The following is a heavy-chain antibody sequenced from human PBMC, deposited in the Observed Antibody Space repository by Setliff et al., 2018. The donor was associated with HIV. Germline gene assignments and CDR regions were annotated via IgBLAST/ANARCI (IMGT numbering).Heavy chain of an antibody. D-gene: IGHD2-2*01. CDR1: GFTFSSYG. V-gene: IGHV3-33*01. Sequence: GESLTISCAASGFTFSSYGMHWVRQAPGKGLEWVAVIWYDGSNKYYADSVKGRFTISRDNSKNTLYLQMNSLRAEDTAVYYCARDPGVPAAIAYYYYYYMDVWGKGTTVTVSS. J-gene: IGHJ6*03. CDR2: IWYDGSNK. CDR3: ARDPGVPAAIAYYYYYYMDV.